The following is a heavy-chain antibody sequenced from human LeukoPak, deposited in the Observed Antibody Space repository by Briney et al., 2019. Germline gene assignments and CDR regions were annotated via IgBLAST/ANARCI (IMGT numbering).Heavy chain of an antibody. D-gene: IGHD1-26*01. CDR3: ARLGSYHDF. V-gene: IGHV4-4*09. CDR1: GASISSYY. CDR2: MHPSGGS. J-gene: IGHJ4*02. Sequence: SETLSLTCTVSGASISSYYWSWIRQTPEKGLEWMGRMHPSGGSTYYPTLKSRLTMSRVTTRNELSLKLTSVAAADSAVYFCARLGSYHDFWGQGALVTVSS.